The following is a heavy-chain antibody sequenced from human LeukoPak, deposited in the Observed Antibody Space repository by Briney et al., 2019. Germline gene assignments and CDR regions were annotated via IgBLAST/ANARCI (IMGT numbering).Heavy chain of an antibody. V-gene: IGHV3-23*01. CDR2: ISNSGDGT. CDR3: AKGVSLAIPATRAFDY. CDR1: GLRFSTYA. D-gene: IGHD1-14*01. Sequence: GASLRLSCAASGLRFSTYAMSWVRQAPGKGLEWGSIISNSGDGTYYADSVKGRFTISRDNSQNTLYLQMSSLRAEDTAVYYCAKGVSLAIPATRAFDYWGQGTLVTVSS. J-gene: IGHJ4*02.